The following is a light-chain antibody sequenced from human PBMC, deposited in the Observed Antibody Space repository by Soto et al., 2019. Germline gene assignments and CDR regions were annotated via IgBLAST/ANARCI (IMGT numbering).Light chain of an antibody. Sequence: QSALAQPASVSGSPGQSITISCTGTNSDVGSYNLVSWYQQHPGKAPKVIIYEVSERPSGVSDRFSGSKSGNTASLMISGLQAEDEADYYCCSHEGSSTQSYVFGSGTKVTVL. V-gene: IGLV2-23*02. CDR2: EVS. CDR1: NSDVGSYNL. J-gene: IGLJ1*01. CDR3: CSHEGSSTQSYV.